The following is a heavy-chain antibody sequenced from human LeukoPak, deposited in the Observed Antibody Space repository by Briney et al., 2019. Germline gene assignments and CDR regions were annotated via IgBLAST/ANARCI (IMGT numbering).Heavy chain of an antibody. D-gene: IGHD3-3*01. J-gene: IGHJ6*03. CDR3: ARVPDFWSGPTNYYYYMDV. CDR1: GGSVSGGSISSYY. V-gene: IGHV4-61*01. CDR2: IAYTGST. Sequence: KPSETLSLTCTVSGGSVSGGSISSYYWSWIRQPPGKGLEWIGFIAYTGSTNYNPSLKSRVTISVDKSKKQFSLRLSSVTAADTAVYYCARVPDFWSGPTNYYYYMDVWGKGTTVTVSS.